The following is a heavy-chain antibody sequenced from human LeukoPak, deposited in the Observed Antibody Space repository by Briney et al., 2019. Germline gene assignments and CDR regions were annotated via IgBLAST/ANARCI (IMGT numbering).Heavy chain of an antibody. CDR3: ARDRPGLQWFDP. V-gene: IGHV3-53*01. D-gene: IGHD1-14*01. J-gene: IGHJ5*02. CDR2: IYSGGST. Sequence: GGSLRLSCAASGFTVSSNYMSWVRQAPGKGLEWVSVIYSGGSTYYADSVKGRFTISRDNSKNTLYLQMNSLRAEDTAVYYCARDRPGLQWFDPWGQGTLVTVSS. CDR1: GFTVSSNY.